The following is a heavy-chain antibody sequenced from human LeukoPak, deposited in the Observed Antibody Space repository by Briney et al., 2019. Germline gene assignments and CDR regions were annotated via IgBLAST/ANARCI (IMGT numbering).Heavy chain of an antibody. D-gene: IGHD3-22*01. J-gene: IGHJ4*01. Sequence: GASVRVSCKASGYTFTSYGISWVRQAPGQGLEWMGWISAYNGNTNYAQKLQGRVTITTDTSTSTAYMELRSLRSDDTAVYYCATDTYYYDSSGYYLHWGQGTLVTVSS. V-gene: IGHV1-18*01. CDR3: ATDTYYYDSSGYYLH. CDR2: ISAYNGNT. CDR1: GYTFTSYG.